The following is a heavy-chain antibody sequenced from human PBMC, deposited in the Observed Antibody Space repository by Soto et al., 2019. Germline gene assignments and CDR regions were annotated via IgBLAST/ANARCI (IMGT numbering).Heavy chain of an antibody. CDR2: ISWDGGST. D-gene: IGHD1-26*01. CDR1: GFTFADYT. V-gene: IGHV3-43*01. J-gene: IGHJ4*02. CDR3: AKDGNSGSYYLFDY. Sequence: PGESLRLSFAASGFTFADYTMHWVRQAPGKGLEWVSLISWDGGSTYYADSVKGRFTISRDNSKNSLYLQMNSLRTEDTALYYCAKDGNSGSYYLFDYWGQGT.